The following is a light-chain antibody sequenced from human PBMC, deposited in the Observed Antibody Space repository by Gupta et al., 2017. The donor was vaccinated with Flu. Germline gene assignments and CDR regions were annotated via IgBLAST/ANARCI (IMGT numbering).Light chain of an antibody. Sequence: GKRITISCRGKQGSSSYLAWYQQKPGKVPKLLIYAASSLQSGIPSRFSGSGSGTDFTLTITSLQHEDFATYYCQKYNSAPPSFGGGTKVEIK. J-gene: IGKJ4*01. V-gene: IGKV1-27*01. CDR1: QGSSSY. CDR2: AAS. CDR3: QKYNSAPPS.